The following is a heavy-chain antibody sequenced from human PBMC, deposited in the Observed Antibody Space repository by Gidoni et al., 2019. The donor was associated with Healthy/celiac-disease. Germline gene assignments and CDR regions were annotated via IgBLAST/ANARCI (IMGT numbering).Heavy chain of an antibody. J-gene: IGHJ4*02. CDR1: GCSTSTSGVG. CDR3: AHSSYYDFRIDY. CDR2: IYWDDDK. V-gene: IGHV2-5*02. D-gene: IGHD3-3*01. Sequence: QITVKESGPTLVKPTQTLTLTCTFTGCSTSTSGVGVGWIRQPPGKALEWLALIYWDDDKRYSPSLKSRLTITKDTSKNQVVLTMTNMDPVDTATYYCAHSSYYDFRIDYWGQGTLVTVSS.